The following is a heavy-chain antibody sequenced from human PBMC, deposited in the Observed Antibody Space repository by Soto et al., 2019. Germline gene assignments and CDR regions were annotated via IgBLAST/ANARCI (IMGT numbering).Heavy chain of an antibody. J-gene: IGHJ4*02. Sequence: EVQLLESGGGLVQPGGSLRLSCAASGFTFSSYAMSWVRQAPGKGLEWVSGISGSGGRTYYADSVKGRFTISRNNSKNTLYLQMNSLRAEDTAVYYCAKGIVLVPAATLSFDYWGQGTLVTVSS. CDR1: GFTFSSYA. D-gene: IGHD2-2*01. V-gene: IGHV3-23*01. CDR3: AKGIVLVPAATLSFDY. CDR2: ISGSGGRT.